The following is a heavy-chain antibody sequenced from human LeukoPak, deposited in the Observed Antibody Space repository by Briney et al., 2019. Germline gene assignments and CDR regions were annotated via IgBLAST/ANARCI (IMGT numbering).Heavy chain of an antibody. D-gene: IGHD3-22*01. Sequence: PGGSLRLSCAASGFTFSSYAMSWVRQAPGKGLEWVSAISGSGGSTYYADSVKGRFTISRDNSKNTLYLQMNSLRAEDTAVYYCASGRGIVVVTEPFDYWGQGTLVTVSS. CDR3: ASGRGIVVVTEPFDY. CDR1: GFTFSSYA. V-gene: IGHV3-23*01. CDR2: ISGSGGST. J-gene: IGHJ4*02.